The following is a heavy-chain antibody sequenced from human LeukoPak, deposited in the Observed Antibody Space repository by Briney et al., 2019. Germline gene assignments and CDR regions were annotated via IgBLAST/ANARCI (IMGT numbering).Heavy chain of an antibody. J-gene: IGHJ6*03. CDR1: GGSISSSSYY. CDR2: IYYSGST. Sequence: SETLSLTCTVSGGSISSSSYYWGWLRQPPGKGLEWIGSIYYSGSTYYNPSLKSRVTISVDTSKNQFSLKLSSVTAADTAVYYCARLPYRHYFYMDVWGKGTTVIVSS. D-gene: IGHD3-16*02. V-gene: IGHV4-39*07. CDR3: ARLPYRHYFYMDV.